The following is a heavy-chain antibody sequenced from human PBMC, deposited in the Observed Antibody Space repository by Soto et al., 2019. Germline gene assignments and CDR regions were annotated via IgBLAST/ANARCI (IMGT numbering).Heavy chain of an antibody. V-gene: IGHV3-53*01. Sequence: EVQLVESGGGLIQPGGSLRLSCAVSGFTVSNNYMSWVRQAPGKGLEGVSVIYSGGYTAYGDSVKGRFTISRDNSKKTLNLQKKSLGAAAPAVFYCGAHPGGGGYWGQGTLVTVSS. CDR3: GAHPGGGGY. CDR2: IYSGGYT. D-gene: IGHD3-10*01. CDR1: GFTVSNNY. J-gene: IGHJ4*02.